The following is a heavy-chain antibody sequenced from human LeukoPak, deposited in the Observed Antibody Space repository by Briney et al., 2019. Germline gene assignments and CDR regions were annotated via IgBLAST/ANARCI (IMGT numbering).Heavy chain of an antibody. J-gene: IGHJ6*02. Sequence: SETLSLTRTVSGGSISSYYWSWIRQPPGKGLEWIGYIYYSGGTNYNPSLKSRVTISVDTSKNQFSLKLSSVTAADTAVYYCARLHYCSGGSCNEYYCYYGMDVWGQGTTVTVSS. CDR3: ARLHYCSGGSCNEYYCYYGMDV. V-gene: IGHV4-59*08. CDR1: GGSISSYY. D-gene: IGHD2-15*01. CDR2: IYYSGGT.